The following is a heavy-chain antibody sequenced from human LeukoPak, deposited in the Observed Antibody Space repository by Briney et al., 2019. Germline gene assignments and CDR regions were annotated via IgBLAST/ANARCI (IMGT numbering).Heavy chain of an antibody. CDR1: GYSFTSYW. CDR3: ARNGAAGTPNRFFNWFDP. V-gene: IGHV5-51*01. J-gene: IGHJ5*02. CDR2: IYPGNSDT. D-gene: IGHD6-13*01. Sequence: GESLKISCKGSGYSFTSYWIGWVRQMPGKGLEWMGLIYPGNSDTRYSPSFQGQVTFSADKSIDTAYLQWSSLQASDTAIYYCARNGAAGTPNRFFNWFDPWGQGTLVTVSS.